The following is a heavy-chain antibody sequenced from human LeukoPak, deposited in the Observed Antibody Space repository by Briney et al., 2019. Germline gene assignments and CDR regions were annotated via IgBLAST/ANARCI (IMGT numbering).Heavy chain of an antibody. V-gene: IGHV4-39*07. J-gene: IGHJ5*02. Sequence: PSETLSLTCTVSGGSISSSYYYWGWIHQPPGKGLEWIGTMYNSGSTDYNPSLESRVTISVDTSKNQFSLKLSSVTAADTAVYYCAREADRWFDPWGQGTLVTVSS. CDR1: GGSISSSYYY. CDR3: AREADRWFDP. CDR2: MYNSGST.